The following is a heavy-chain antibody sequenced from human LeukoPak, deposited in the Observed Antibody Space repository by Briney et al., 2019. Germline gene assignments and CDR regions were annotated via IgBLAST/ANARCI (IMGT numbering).Heavy chain of an antibody. Sequence: ASVKVSCTASGYTFTSYGISWVRQAPGQGLERMGWISAHNGNTNYAQKLQGRVTMTTDTSTSTAYMELRSLRSDDTAVYYCARDRYSYGLFDYWGQGTLVTVSS. CDR2: ISAHNGNT. CDR1: GYTFTSYG. CDR3: ARDRYSYGLFDY. V-gene: IGHV1-18*01. D-gene: IGHD5-18*01. J-gene: IGHJ4*02.